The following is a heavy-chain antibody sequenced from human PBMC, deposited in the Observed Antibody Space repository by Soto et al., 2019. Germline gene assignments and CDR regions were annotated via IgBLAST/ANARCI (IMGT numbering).Heavy chain of an antibody. CDR2: IFWDDDK. Sequence: SGPTLVNPTQTLTLTCTFSGFSLRTVGVGVGWIRQPPGKALEWLALIFWDDDKRHSPSLKSRLTIAKDTSKNQVVMTMTNMKPVDTATYYCAHTNRYGDYDYWGQGSLVTVSS. D-gene: IGHD3-16*01. V-gene: IGHV2-5*02. CDR1: GFSLRTVGVG. CDR3: AHTNRYGDYDY. J-gene: IGHJ4*02.